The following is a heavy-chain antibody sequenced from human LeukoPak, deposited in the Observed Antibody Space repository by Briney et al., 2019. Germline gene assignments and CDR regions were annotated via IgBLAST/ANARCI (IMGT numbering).Heavy chain of an antibody. V-gene: IGHV3-33*01. J-gene: IGHJ4*02. CDR1: GFTFSSYG. CDR3: ARDLRPYCSGGSCLFDY. Sequence: GGSLRLSCAASGFTFSSYGMHWVRQAPGKGLEWVAVIWYDGSNKYYADSVKGRFTISRDNSKNTLYLQMNSLRAEDTAVYYCARDLRPYCSGGSCLFDYWGQGTLVTVSS. CDR2: IWYDGSNK. D-gene: IGHD2-15*01.